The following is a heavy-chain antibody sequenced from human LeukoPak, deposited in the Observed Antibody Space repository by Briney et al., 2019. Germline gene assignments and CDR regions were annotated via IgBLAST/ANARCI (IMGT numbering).Heavy chain of an antibody. J-gene: IGHJ6*03. CDR1: GFTFSSYA. CDR3: AKRLSYYYYYMDV. Sequence: GGSLSLSCAASGFTFSSYAMSWARQAPGKGLEWVSAISGSGGSTYYADSVKGRFTISRDNSKNTLYLQMNSLRAEDTAVYYCAKRLSYYYYYMDVWGKGTTVTVSS. V-gene: IGHV3-23*01. CDR2: ISGSGGST. D-gene: IGHD2-21*02.